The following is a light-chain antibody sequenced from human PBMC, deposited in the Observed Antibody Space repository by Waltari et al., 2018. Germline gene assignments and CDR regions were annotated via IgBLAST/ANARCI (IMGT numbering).Light chain of an antibody. CDR2: WAS. CDR1: QSVSYSPYNQNC. Sequence: DIVMTQSPDSLAVSLGERPTIKRTSSQSVSYSPYNQNCLSWYQQQPGQPPELLFYWASTRESGVPDRFSGSGSGTDFTLTISSLQAEDVAFYYCQQYYSSPWTFGQGTKVEVK. CDR3: QQYYSSPWT. J-gene: IGKJ1*01. V-gene: IGKV4-1*01.